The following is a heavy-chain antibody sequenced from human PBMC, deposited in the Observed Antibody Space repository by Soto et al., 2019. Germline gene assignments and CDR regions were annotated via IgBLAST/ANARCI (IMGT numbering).Heavy chain of an antibody. CDR2: INHSGST. CDR3: ARGKWGCSSTSCFPPLRWFDP. CDR1: GGSFSGYY. J-gene: IGHJ5*02. D-gene: IGHD2-2*01. V-gene: IGHV4-34*01. Sequence: SSETLSLTCAVYGGSFSGYYWSWIRQPPGKGLEWIGEINHSGSTNYNPSLKSRVTISVDTSKNQFSLKLSSVTAADTAVYYCARGKWGCSSTSCFPPLRWFDPWGQGTLVTVSS.